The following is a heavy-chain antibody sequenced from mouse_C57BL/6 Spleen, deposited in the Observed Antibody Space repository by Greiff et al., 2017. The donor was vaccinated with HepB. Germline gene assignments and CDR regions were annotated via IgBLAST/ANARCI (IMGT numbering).Heavy chain of an antibody. D-gene: IGHD2-3*01. CDR3: ARYDGYYLDD. J-gene: IGHJ2*01. V-gene: IGHV1-53*01. CDR1: GYTFTSYW. CDR2: INPSNGGT. Sequence: VQLQQPGTELVKPGASVKLSCKASGYTFTSYWMHWVKQRPGQGLEWIGNINPSNGGTNYNEKLKSKATMTVDKYSSTAYMQLRSVTSEDSAVNYCARYDGYYLDDWGQGTTLTVSS.